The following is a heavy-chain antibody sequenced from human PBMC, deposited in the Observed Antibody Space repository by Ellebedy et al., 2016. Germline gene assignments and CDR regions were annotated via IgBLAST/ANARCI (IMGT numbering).Heavy chain of an antibody. CDR1: GFTFSSYS. CDR2: IRSKAYGGTT. CDR3: ARVGYDYVWGSYRYEGFYFDY. J-gene: IGHJ4*02. D-gene: IGHD3-16*02. V-gene: IGHV3-71*01. Sequence: ETLSLTCAASGFTFSSYSMSWVRQAPGKGLEWVGFIRSKAYGGTTEYAASVKGRFAISRDNSKNTLYLQMNSLRAEDTAVYYCARVGYDYVWGSYRYEGFYFDYWGQGTLVTVSS.